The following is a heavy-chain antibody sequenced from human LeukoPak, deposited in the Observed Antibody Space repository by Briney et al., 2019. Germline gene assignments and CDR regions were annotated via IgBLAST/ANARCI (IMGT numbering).Heavy chain of an antibody. CDR2: INHSGST. V-gene: IGHV4-39*07. Sequence: SETLSLTCTVSGGSVSDINYFWGWIRQPPGKGLEWIGEINHSGSTNYNPSLKSRVTISVDTSKNQFSLKLSSVTAADTAVYYCARVAADYGDLADYWGQGTLVTVSS. CDR1: GGSVSDINYF. D-gene: IGHD4-17*01. CDR3: ARVAADYGDLADY. J-gene: IGHJ4*02.